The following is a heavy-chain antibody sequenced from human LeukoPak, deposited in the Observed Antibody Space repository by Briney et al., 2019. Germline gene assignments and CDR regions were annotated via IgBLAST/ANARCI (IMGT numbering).Heavy chain of an antibody. CDR1: GFTFSSTE. V-gene: IGHV3-48*03. J-gene: IGHJ4*02. CDR2: ISSSGRTI. CDR3: ARAAIVGSGYSY. Sequence: PGGSLRLCCAAPGFTFSSTEMDWVRQATGKGLELVSSISSSGRTIYYVDSVKGRFTISRDTAKNSLYLQMNTLRAEDTAVYYCARAAIVGSGYSYWGQGTLVTVSS. D-gene: IGHD3-3*01.